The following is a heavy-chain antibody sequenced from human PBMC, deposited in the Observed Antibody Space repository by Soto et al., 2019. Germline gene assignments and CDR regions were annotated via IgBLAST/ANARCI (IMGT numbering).Heavy chain of an antibody. CDR1: GGSISSSSYY. CDR3: ARQFSMVRGVMVFDY. J-gene: IGHJ4*02. CDR2: IYYSGST. V-gene: IGHV4-39*01. D-gene: IGHD3-10*01. Sequence: SETLSLTCTVSGGSISSSSYYWGWIRQPPGKGLEWIGSIYYSGSTYYNPSLKSRVTISVDASKNQFSLKLSSVTAADTAVYYCARQFSMVRGVMVFDYWGQGTLVTVSS.